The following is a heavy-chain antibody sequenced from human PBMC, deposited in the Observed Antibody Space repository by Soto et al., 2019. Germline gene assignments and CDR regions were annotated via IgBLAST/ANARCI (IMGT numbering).Heavy chain of an antibody. CDR3: GKAHYYDGGGPGFSAP. V-gene: IGHV3-23*01. D-gene: IGHD3-22*01. CDR2: ISGSGVNT. J-gene: IGHJ5*02. CDR1: GFTFSSYA. Sequence: GGSLRLSCAASGFTFSSYAMSWVRQAPGKGLEWVSVISGSGVNTYYADSVKGRFTISRDNSKNTLYLQMNSLRAEDTAVYYCGKAHYYDGGGPGFSAPRGQGTLVPVSS.